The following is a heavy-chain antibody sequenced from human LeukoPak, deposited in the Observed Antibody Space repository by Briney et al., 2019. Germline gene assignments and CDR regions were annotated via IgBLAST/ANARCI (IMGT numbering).Heavy chain of an antibody. J-gene: IGHJ4*02. CDR3: AKSGYNRFDY. CDR2: IRSDGSNK. V-gene: IGHV3-30*02. CDR1: GFSFSSYG. Sequence: GGSLRLSCAGSGFSFSSYGMHWVRQAPGKGLEWMAFIRSDGSNKYYADSVKGRFTISRDNSKNTLYLQMNSLRAEDTAVYYCAKSGYNRFDYWGQGTLVTVSS. D-gene: IGHD5-24*01.